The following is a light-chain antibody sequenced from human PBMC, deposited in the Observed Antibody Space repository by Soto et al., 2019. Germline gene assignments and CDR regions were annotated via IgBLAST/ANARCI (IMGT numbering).Light chain of an antibody. V-gene: IGKV1-12*01. J-gene: IGKJ2*01. CDR2: AAY. CDR3: LQSDSFPHT. Sequence: DIQMTQSPSSVSASVGDRVTITCRASQGISTWLAWYQQKPGQAPKLLIYAAYSLQSGVSSRFSGSGSGTDFTLTISSLQPEDFATYYCLQSDSFPHTFGPGTKLHIK. CDR1: QGISTW.